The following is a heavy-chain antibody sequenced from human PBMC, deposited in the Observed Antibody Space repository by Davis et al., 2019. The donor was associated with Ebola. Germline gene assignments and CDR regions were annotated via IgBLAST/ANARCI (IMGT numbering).Heavy chain of an antibody. CDR1: AYSFTSYW. CDR3: AKYHATWYADS. V-gene: IGHV5-51*01. D-gene: IGHD6-13*01. Sequence: PGGSLTLSCKGSAYSFTSYWIFWVRQMPGKGLEWMGIIYPGDSNARYSPSFQGQVTISADKSISTAYLQWNSLKASDTAIYYCAKYHATWYADSWGQGTLVTVSS. CDR2: IYPGDSNA. J-gene: IGHJ5*01.